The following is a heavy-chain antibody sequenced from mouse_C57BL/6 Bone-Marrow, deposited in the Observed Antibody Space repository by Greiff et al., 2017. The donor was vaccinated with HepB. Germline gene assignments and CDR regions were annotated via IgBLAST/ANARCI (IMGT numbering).Heavy chain of an antibody. V-gene: IGHV1-64*01. D-gene: IGHD1-1*01. Sequence: VKLQQPGAELVKPGASVKLSCKASGYTFTSYWMHWVKQRPGQGLEWIGMIHPNSGSTNYNEKFKSKATLTVDKSSSTAYMQLSSLTSEDSAVYYCAREPYYYGSSRDFDYWGQGTTLTVSS. J-gene: IGHJ2*01. CDR2: IHPNSGST. CDR3: AREPYYYGSSRDFDY. CDR1: GYTFTSYW.